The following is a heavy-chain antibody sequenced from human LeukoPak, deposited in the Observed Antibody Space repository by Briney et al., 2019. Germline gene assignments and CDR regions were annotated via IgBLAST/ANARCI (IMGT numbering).Heavy chain of an antibody. V-gene: IGHV3-48*03. D-gene: IGHD3-22*01. J-gene: IGHJ3*02. CDR1: GFTFSSYE. Sequence: GGSLRLSCAASGFTFSSYEMNWVRQAPGKGLEWVSYISSSGSTIYYADSVKGRFTISRDNAKNSLYLQMNSLRAEDTAVYYCTKENLDYHNAFDIWGQGTMVTVSS. CDR2: ISSSGSTI. CDR3: TKENLDYHNAFDI.